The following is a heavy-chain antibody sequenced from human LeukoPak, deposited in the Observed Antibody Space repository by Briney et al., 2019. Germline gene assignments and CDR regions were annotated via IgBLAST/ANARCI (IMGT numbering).Heavy chain of an antibody. J-gene: IGHJ4*02. CDR2: ISSLSGTI. Sequence: GGSLRLSCAAPGFTFSSCSMNWVRQAPGKGLEWVSYISSLSGTINYADSVKGRFIISRDNAKNSMFLQMNSLRAEDTAVYYCVRDQGGAVSYWGQGTLVTVSS. CDR3: VRDQGGAVSY. CDR1: GFTFSSCS. D-gene: IGHD3-16*01. V-gene: IGHV3-48*01.